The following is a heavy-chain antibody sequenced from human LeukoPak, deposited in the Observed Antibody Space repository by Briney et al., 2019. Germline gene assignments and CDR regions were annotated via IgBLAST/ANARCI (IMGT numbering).Heavy chain of an antibody. CDR3: ARDRDVSHYYFDY. J-gene: IGHJ4*02. Sequence: GGSLRLSCAASGFTFSDYYMSRIRQAPGKGLEWVSYISSSGSTIYYADSVKGRFTISRDNAKNTLYLQMNSLRAEDTAVYYCARDRDVSHYYFDYWGQGTLVTVSS. CDR1: GFTFSDYY. V-gene: IGHV3-11*04. CDR2: ISSSGSTI.